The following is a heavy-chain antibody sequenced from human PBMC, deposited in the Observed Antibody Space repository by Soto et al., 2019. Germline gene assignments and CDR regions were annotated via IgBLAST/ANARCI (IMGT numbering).Heavy chain of an antibody. CDR3: ARIGFDGH. V-gene: IGHV1-18*01. CDR1: GYTFTSYG. Sequence: QVQLVQSGSEIKKPGASVKVCCKAFGYTFTSYGIGWVRQAPGQGLEWMGWISVYNDNTSYAQKFQGRVTMTTETSSSTAYMELRSLKSDDTAVYYCARIGFDGHWGQGTLVTVSS. CDR2: ISVYNDNT. J-gene: IGHJ1*01. D-gene: IGHD3-9*01.